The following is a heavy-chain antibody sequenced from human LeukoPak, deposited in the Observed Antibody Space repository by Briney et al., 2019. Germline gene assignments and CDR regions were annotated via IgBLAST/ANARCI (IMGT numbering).Heavy chain of an antibody. V-gene: IGHV4-59*11. CDR2: IYSSGST. D-gene: IGHD1/OR15-1a*01. CDR3: AREGRTNNHGPIDP. CDR1: GGSINNHF. Sequence: PSETLSLTCTVSGGSINNHFWTRIRQPPGKGLEWIGYIYSSGSTNYNPSLKSRVTISVDTSKNQFSLKLSSVTAADTAVYYCAREGRTNNHGPIDPWGQGTLVTVSS. J-gene: IGHJ5*02.